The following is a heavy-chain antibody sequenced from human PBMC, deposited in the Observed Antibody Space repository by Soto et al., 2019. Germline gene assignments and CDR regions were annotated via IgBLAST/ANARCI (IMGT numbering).Heavy chain of an antibody. J-gene: IGHJ4*02. CDR1: GGSISSSSYY. V-gene: IGHV4-39*01. D-gene: IGHD3-3*02. CDR2: INHSGFT. Sequence: SETLSLTCTVSGGSISSSSYYWSWIRQPPGKGLEWIAEINHSGFTNYNPSFKSRVSISRDTSTNQISLKLTSVTAADSAVYYWARAEVGQGSTHFCWWAQGTVVTGSS. CDR3: ARAEVGQGSTHFCW.